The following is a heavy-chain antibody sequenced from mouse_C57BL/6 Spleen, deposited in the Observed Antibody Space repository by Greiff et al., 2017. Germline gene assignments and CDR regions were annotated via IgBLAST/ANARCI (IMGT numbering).Heavy chain of an antibody. CDR1: GYTFTSYW. CDR3: ARSGYYGSSLFAY. Sequence: VQLQQPGAELVKPGASVKLSCKASGYTFTSYWMHWVKQRPGRGLEWIGRIDPNSGGTTYNEKFTSKATLTVDKPSSTAYMQHSSLATDDSAVYYCARSGYYGSSLFAYWGQGTLVTVSA. D-gene: IGHD1-1*01. V-gene: IGHV1-72*01. J-gene: IGHJ3*01. CDR2: IDPNSGGT.